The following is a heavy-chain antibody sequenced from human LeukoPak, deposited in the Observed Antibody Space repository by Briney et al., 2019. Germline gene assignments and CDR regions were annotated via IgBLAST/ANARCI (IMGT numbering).Heavy chain of an antibody. D-gene: IGHD3-10*01. CDR2: IKQDGSEK. V-gene: IGHV3-7*05. J-gene: IGHJ4*02. CDR3: ARDFGPHDY. Sequence: GGSLRLSCAASGFTFSNAWMSWVRQAPGKGLEWVANIKQDGSEKYYVDSVRGRFTISRDNAKNSLSLQMNSLRAEDTAVYFCARDFGPHDYWGQGTLVTVSS. CDR1: GFTFSNAW.